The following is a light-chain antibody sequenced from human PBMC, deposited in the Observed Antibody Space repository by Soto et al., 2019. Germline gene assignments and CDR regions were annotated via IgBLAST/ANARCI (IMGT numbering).Light chain of an antibody. CDR2: DAS. V-gene: IGKV1-9*01. J-gene: IGKJ4*01. Sequence: DIQLTQSASFLSASVGDRVTITCRAIQGISTYLAWYQQKLGKAPKLLIYDASTLQSGVPSRFSGSISGTEFTLTIRSLQTEDFATYYGQQLKGYLELTFGGGTKVDIK. CDR1: QGISTY. CDR3: QQLKGYLELT.